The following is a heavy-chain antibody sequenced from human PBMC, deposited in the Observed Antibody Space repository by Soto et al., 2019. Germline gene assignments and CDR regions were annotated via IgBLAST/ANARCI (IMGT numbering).Heavy chain of an antibody. D-gene: IGHD3-16*01. CDR3: ARVWGTIDY. Sequence: QVQLVQSGAEVKKPGASVKVSCKTSGYTFTNYDINWVRQATGQGLEWMGWMNPNSGNTGSKQKFQGRITMTRDTSIGTAYMELTSLRSEDTAVYYCARVWGTIDYWGQGTLVTVSS. V-gene: IGHV1-8*01. J-gene: IGHJ4*02. CDR1: GYTFTNYD. CDR2: MNPNSGNT.